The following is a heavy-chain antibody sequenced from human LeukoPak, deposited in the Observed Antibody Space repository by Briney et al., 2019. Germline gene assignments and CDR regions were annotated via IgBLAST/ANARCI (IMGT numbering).Heavy chain of an antibody. CDR2: MNPNSGNT. V-gene: IGHV1-8*01. CDR3: ARDIRGYSSGWYALYY. Sequence: ASVKVSCKASGYTFTSYDINWVRQATGQGLEWMGWMNPNSGNTGYAQKFQGRVTMTRDTSTSTVYMELSSLRSEDTAVYYCARDIRGYSSGWYALYYWGQGTLVTVSS. D-gene: IGHD6-19*01. J-gene: IGHJ4*02. CDR1: GYTFTSYD.